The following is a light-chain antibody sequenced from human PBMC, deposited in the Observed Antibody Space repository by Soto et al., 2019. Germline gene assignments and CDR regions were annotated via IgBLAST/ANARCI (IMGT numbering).Light chain of an antibody. CDR2: GAS. CDR1: QSVRNNY. V-gene: IGKV3-20*01. CDR3: QQYGSSGT. Sequence: EIVLTQSPGTLSLSPGERATLSCRASQSVRNNYLAWYQQKPGQAPRLLIYGASNRATGIPDRFSGSGSGTDLTITIRRLEPEDVAVYYCQQYGSSGTFGQGTKVELK. J-gene: IGKJ1*01.